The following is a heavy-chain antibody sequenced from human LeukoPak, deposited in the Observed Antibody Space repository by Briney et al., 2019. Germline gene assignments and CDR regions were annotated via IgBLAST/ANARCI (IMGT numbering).Heavy chain of an antibody. Sequence: PSETLSLTCTVSGGSISSYYWSWIRQPPGKGLEWIGYIYYSGSTNYNPSLKSRVTISVDTSKNQFSLKLSSVTAADTAVYYCARASWSYPFDYWGQGTLVTVSS. V-gene: IGHV4-59*08. D-gene: IGHD1-26*01. CDR3: ARASWSYPFDY. CDR1: GGSISSYY. CDR2: IYYSGST. J-gene: IGHJ4*02.